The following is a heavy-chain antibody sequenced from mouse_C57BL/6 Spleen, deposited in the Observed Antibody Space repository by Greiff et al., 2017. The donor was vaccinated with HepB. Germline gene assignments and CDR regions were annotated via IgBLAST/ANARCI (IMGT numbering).Heavy chain of an antibody. J-gene: IGHJ4*01. Sequence: EVHLVESGGGLVQPGGSLSLSCAASGFTFTDYYMSWVRQPPGKALEWLGFIRNKANGYTTEYSASVKGRFTISRDNSQSILYLQMNALRAEDSATYYCARSGFSYAMDYWGQGTSVTVSS. CDR1: GFTFTDYY. V-gene: IGHV7-3*01. CDR2: IRNKANGYTT. CDR3: ARSGFSYAMDY.